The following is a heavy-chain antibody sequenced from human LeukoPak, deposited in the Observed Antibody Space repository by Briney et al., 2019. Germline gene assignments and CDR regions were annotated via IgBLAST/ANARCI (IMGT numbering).Heavy chain of an antibody. CDR1: AFTFSSYA. V-gene: IGHV3-23*01. CDR2: ISGSGTNT. Sequence: GGSLRLSCAASAFTFSSYAMSWVRQAPGKGLEWVSTISGSGTNTYYADSVKGRFTISRDNSKNTLYLQMSSLRAEDTAVYYCAKDYRADSLVVRGYYYGMDVWGQGTTVTVSS. J-gene: IGHJ6*02. D-gene: IGHD2-15*01. CDR3: AKDYRADSLVVRGYYYGMDV.